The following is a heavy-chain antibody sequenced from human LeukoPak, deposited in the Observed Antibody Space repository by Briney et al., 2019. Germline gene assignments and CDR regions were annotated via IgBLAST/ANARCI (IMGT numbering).Heavy chain of an antibody. J-gene: IGHJ4*02. D-gene: IGHD5-24*01. CDR1: GFTLSDYY. CDR2: ISSGGNSI. CDR3: ARVYGYNYYFDY. V-gene: IGHV3-11*01. Sequence: RGSLRLSCAASGFTLSDYYMSWIRQAPGKGLEWVSYISSGGNSIYYADSVKGRFTISRDNTKNSLYLGMNSLRAEDAAVYYCARVYGYNYYFDYWGQGTLVTVSS.